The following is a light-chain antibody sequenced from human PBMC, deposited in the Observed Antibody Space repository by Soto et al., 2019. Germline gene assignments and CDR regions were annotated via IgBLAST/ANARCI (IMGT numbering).Light chain of an antibody. J-gene: IGKJ1*01. CDR2: DAS. CDR1: QSISSW. V-gene: IGKV1-5*01. CDR3: QQYNSYPWT. Sequence: DIQMTQSPSTLSASVGDRVTITCRASQSISSWLAWYQQKPGKAPKLLIYDASSLESGVPSRFSGSGSGTEFTLTITSLQPDDFATYYCQQYNSYPWTFGQGSKAAI.